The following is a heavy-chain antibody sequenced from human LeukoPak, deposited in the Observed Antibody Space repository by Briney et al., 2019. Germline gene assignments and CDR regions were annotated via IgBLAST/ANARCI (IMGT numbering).Heavy chain of an antibody. Sequence: PGRSLRLSCAASGFTFSSYAMHWVRQAPGQGLEWAAVISYDGSNKYYADSVKGRFTISRDNSKNTLYLQMNSLRAEDTAVYYCATGVAGTRDSWGQGTLVTVSS. CDR1: GFTFSSYA. V-gene: IGHV3-30-3*01. D-gene: IGHD6-19*01. CDR3: ATGVAGTRDS. J-gene: IGHJ4*02. CDR2: ISYDGSNK.